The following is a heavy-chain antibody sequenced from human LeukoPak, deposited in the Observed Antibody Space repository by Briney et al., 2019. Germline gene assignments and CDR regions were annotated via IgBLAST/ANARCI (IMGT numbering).Heavy chain of an antibody. Sequence: PGGSLRLSCAASGFTVSSNYMSWVRQAPGKGLEWVSGISGSGDNTYYADSVKGRFTISRDNSKNMLYVQVNSLGTEDTAAYYCARGSYYDSSGSFYFDYWGQGTLVTVSS. J-gene: IGHJ4*02. CDR3: ARGSYYDSSGSFYFDY. D-gene: IGHD3-22*01. CDR2: ISGSGDNT. V-gene: IGHV3-23*01. CDR1: GFTVSSNY.